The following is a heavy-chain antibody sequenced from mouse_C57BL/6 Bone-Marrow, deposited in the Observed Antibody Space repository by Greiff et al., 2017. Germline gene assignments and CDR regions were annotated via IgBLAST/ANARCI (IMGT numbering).Heavy chain of an antibody. J-gene: IGHJ3*01. CDR2: IYPRSGNT. V-gene: IGHV1-81*01. CDR1: GYTFTSYG. Sequence: QVQLQQSGAELARPGASVKLSCKASGYTFTSYGISWVKQRTGQGLEWIGEIYPRSGNTYYNEKFKGKATLTADKSSSTAYMELRSLTSEDSAVYFCARSRYYGSSYEAYWGQGTLVTVSA. D-gene: IGHD1-1*01. CDR3: ARSRYYGSSYEAY.